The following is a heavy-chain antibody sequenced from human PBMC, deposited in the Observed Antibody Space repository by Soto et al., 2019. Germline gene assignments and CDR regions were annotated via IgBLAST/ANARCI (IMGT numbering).Heavy chain of an antibody. CDR1: GGSISSGDYY. V-gene: IGHV4-30-4*01. CDR2: IYYSGST. J-gene: IGHJ4*02. D-gene: IGHD3-10*01. Sequence: QVQLQESGPGLVKPSQTLSLTCTVSGGSISSGDYYWSWIRQPPGKGLEWIGYIYYSGSTYYNPSLKSRVTISVDTSKNQCSLKLSSVTAADTAVYYCARDPQFGENYFDYWGQGTLVTVSS. CDR3: ARDPQFGENYFDY.